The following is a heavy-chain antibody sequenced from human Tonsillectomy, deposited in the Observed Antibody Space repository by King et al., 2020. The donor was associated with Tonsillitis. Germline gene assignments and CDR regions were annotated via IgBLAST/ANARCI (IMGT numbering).Heavy chain of an antibody. V-gene: IGHV3-23*04. CDR1: GFTVSIYA. Sequence: GQLVQSGGGLVQPGGSLRLSWAASGFTVSIYAMSWVRQAPGKGLDWVSASSGSGGSTYYAHASKGRFTISRDNSKNTRYLQMNSLRAEDTAVYYCAKSGTGYSSAFDIWGQGAMVTVSS. CDR3: AKSGTGYSSAFDI. CDR2: SSGSGGST. D-gene: IGHD5-12*01. J-gene: IGHJ3*02.